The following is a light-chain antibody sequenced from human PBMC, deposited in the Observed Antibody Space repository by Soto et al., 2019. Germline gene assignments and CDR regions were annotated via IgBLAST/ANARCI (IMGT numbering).Light chain of an antibody. J-gene: IGLJ2*01. V-gene: IGLV8-61*01. CDR1: SGSVSTTNY. CDR3: VLYMGSGISV. CDR2: STN. Sequence: QTVVTQEPSFSVSPGGTVKLTCGLSSGSVSTTNYPSWYQQTPGQAPRTLIYSTNTRSSGVPDRFSGSILGNKAALTITGAQADDESDYYCVLYMGSGISVFGGGTKLTVL.